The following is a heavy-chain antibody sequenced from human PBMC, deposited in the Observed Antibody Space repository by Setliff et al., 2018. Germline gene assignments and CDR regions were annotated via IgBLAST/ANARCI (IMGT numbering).Heavy chain of an antibody. V-gene: IGHV4-39*07. J-gene: IGHJ4*01. CDR2: IYYSGDT. Sequence: SETLSLTCTVSGGSMITNDYFWGWIRQPPGTGLEWIGSIYYSGDTYYNPSLKSRVTISSDTSKNQFSLQLNSVTATDTAVYYCARGRLLYVGDSHYFDIWGQGTLVTVSS. CDR3: ARGRLLYVGDSHYFDI. D-gene: IGHD4-17*01. CDR1: GGSMITNDYF.